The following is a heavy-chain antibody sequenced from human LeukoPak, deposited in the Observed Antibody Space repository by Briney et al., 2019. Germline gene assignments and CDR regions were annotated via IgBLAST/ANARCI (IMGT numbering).Heavy chain of an antibody. D-gene: IGHD2-2*01. Sequence: GGSLRLSCAASGFTFSSYAMSWVREAPGKGLEWVSAISGSGGSTYYADSVKGRFTISRDNSKNTLYLQMNSLRAEDTAVYYCAKSRAVVPAALRQAYYYYGMDVWGQGTTVTVSS. CDR1: GFTFSSYA. CDR3: AKSRAVVPAALRQAYYYYGMDV. V-gene: IGHV3-23*01. CDR2: ISGSGGST. J-gene: IGHJ6*02.